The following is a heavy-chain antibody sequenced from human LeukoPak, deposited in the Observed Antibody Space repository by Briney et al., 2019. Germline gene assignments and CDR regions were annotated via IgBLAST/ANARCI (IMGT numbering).Heavy chain of an antibody. CDR1: GYTFTGYY. D-gene: IGHD2-2*01. V-gene: IGHV1-2*02. J-gene: IGHJ4*02. CDR2: INLNSGGT. CDR3: AVDAGYCSSTSCQVMYYFDY. Sequence: ASVKVSCKASGYTFTGYYMHWVRQAPGQGLEWMGWINLNSGGTNYAQKFQGRVTMTRDTSISTAYMELSRLRSDDTAVYYCAVDAGYCSSTSCQVMYYFDYWGQGTLVTVSS.